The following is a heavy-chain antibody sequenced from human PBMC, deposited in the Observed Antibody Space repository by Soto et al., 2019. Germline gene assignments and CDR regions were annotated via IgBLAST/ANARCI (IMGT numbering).Heavy chain of an antibody. Sequence: EVQLVESGGGLVKPGGSLRLSCAASGFTFSSYSMNWVRQAPGKGLEWVSSISSSSSYIYYADSVKGRFTISRDNAKNSLYLQMNSLRAEDTAVYYCARGLNNIVLMVYARSPNVDWFDPWGQGTLVTVSS. CDR3: ARGLNNIVLMVYARSPNVDWFDP. CDR2: ISSSSSYI. D-gene: IGHD2-8*01. V-gene: IGHV3-21*01. CDR1: GFTFSSYS. J-gene: IGHJ5*02.